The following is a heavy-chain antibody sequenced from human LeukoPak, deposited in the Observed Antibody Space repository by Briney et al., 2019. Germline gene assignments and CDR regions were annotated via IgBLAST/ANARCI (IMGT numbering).Heavy chain of an antibody. CDR3: ARGNHNVLRYFDWLSHRGYFDY. D-gene: IGHD3-9*01. J-gene: IGHJ4*02. V-gene: IGHV1-46*01. CDR2: INPSGGST. CDR1: GYTFTSYY. Sequence: ASVKVSCKASGYTFTSYYMHWVRQAPGQGLEWMGIINPSGGSTSYAQKFQGRVTMTRNTSISTAYMELSSLRSEDTAVYYCARGNHNVLRYFDWLSHRGYFDYWGQGTLVTVSS.